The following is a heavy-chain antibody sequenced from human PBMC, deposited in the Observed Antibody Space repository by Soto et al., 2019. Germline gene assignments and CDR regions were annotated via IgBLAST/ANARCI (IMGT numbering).Heavy chain of an antibody. CDR1: GGSFSSNY. CDR3: ARYAAAGNYFDY. Sequence: TVSGGSFSSNYWSWFRQPPGKGLEWIGYMYYSGSAGYNPSLKSRVTISIDTSKNHFSLRLSSVTAADTAVYYCARYAAAGNYFDYWGQGTLVTVSS. D-gene: IGHD6-13*01. V-gene: IGHV4-59*01. J-gene: IGHJ4*02. CDR2: MYYSGSA.